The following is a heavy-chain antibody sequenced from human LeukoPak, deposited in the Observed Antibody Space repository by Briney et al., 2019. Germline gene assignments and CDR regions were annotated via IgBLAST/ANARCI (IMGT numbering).Heavy chain of an antibody. CDR1: GFTFEASA. Sequence: GGSLRLSCAASGFTFEASAMSWVRQAPGKGLEWVAVITGGGESTYYADSVKGRFTISRDNSKKTLFLQVNSLRAEDAAVYFWAKDERGYDCYFDYWGQGALVTVSS. CDR2: ITGGGEST. J-gene: IGHJ4*02. D-gene: IGHD5-12*01. CDR3: AKDERGYDCYFDY. V-gene: IGHV3-23*01.